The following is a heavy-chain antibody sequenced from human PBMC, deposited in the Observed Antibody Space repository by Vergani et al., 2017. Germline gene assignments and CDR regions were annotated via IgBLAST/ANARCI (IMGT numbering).Heavy chain of an antibody. CDR2: IYYSGST. CDR3: AGGVGYGSGTSCLGDDYYYCMDV. CDR1: GGPISSYY. Sequence: QVQLQESGPGLVKPSETLSLLCTVSGGPISSYYWSWIRQPPGKGLEWIGYIYYSGSTHDNPSLESRVTISVDTSKNQHSLNRSSVTAADTAVYYCAGGVGYGSGTSCLGDDYYYCMDVWGKGTTVTVSS. J-gene: IGHJ6*03. D-gene: IGHD2-2*01. V-gene: IGHV4-59*01.